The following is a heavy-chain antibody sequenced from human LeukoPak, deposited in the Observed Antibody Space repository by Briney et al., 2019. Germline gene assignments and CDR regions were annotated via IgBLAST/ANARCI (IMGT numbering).Heavy chain of an antibody. J-gene: IGHJ4*02. D-gene: IGHD6-13*01. CDR3: ARESRGSSSALDY. Sequence: GSSVKVSCKASGGTFSSYAISWVRQAPGQGLEWMGGIIPIFGTANYAQKFQGRVTITADKSTSTAYMELSSLRSEDTVVYYCARESRGSSSALDYWGQGTLVTVSS. V-gene: IGHV1-69*06. CDR1: GGTFSSYA. CDR2: IIPIFGTA.